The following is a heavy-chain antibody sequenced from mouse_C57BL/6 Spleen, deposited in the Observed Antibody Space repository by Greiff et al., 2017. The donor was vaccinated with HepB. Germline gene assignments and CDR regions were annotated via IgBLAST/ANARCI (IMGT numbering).Heavy chain of an antibody. CDR1: GYTFTSYW. D-gene: IGHD1-1*01. Sequence: VQLQQSGTELVKPGASVKLSCKASGYTFTSYWMHWVKQRPGQGLEWIGNINPSNGGTNYNEKFKSKATLTVDKSSSTAYMQLSSLTSEDSAVYYCAREGNDYGSFYWYFDVWGTGTTVTVSS. V-gene: IGHV1-53*01. CDR3: AREGNDYGSFYWYFDV. CDR2: INPSNGGT. J-gene: IGHJ1*03.